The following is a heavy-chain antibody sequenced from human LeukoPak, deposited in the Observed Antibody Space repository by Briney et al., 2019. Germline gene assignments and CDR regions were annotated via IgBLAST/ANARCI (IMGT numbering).Heavy chain of an antibody. J-gene: IGHJ4*02. CDR2: ISSSGGST. Sequence: PGGSLRLSCAASGFTFSSYAMSWVRQAPGKGPEWVSAISSSGGSTHYADSVKGRFTISRDNSKNTLYLQMNSLRAEDTAVYYCAKRRDQSSDGAFDYWGQGTLVTVSS. CDR3: AKRRDQSSDGAFDY. V-gene: IGHV3-23*01. D-gene: IGHD6-19*01. CDR1: GFTFSSYA.